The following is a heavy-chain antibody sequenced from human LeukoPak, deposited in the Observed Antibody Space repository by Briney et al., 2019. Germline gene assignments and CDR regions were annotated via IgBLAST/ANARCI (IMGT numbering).Heavy chain of an antibody. CDR3: AKDRIVGDDLGLTRFDY. CDR1: GFTFNIYE. J-gene: IGHJ4*02. D-gene: IGHD1-26*01. Sequence: PGGSLRLSCAASGFTFNIYEMNWVRQAPGKGLEWVSYISSSGSTIYYADSVKGRFTISRDNSKNTLYLQMNSLRAEDTAVYYCAKDRIVGDDLGLTRFDYWGQGTLVTVSS. CDR2: ISSSGSTI. V-gene: IGHV3-48*03.